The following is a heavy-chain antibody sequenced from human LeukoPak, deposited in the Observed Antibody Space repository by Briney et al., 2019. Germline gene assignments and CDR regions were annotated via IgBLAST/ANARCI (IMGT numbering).Heavy chain of an antibody. CDR2: IYYSGST. CDR1: GGSISSGDYY. V-gene: IGHV4-30-4*08. D-gene: IGHD6-6*01. J-gene: IGHJ4*02. CDR3: ARHASLSIAAYFEY. Sequence: NPSETLSLTCTVSGGSISSGDYYWSWIRQPPGKGLEWIGYIYYSGSTYYNPSLKSRVTISVDSSKNQFSLKLSSVTAADTAVYYCARHASLSIAAYFEYWGQGTLVTVSS.